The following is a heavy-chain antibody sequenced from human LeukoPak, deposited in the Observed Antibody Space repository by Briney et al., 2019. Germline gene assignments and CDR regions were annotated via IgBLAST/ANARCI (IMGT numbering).Heavy chain of an antibody. CDR3: AKCSRPGYTSGWCNWFDP. CDR2: ITSGGGT. Sequence: GGSLRLSCAASGFTVSSDAMNWVRQAPGKGLEWVSAITSGGGTYYADSVKGRFTISRDNSKNTIYQQMNSLRAEDTAVYYCAKCSRPGYTSGWCNWFDPWGQGTLVTVSS. D-gene: IGHD6-19*01. J-gene: IGHJ5*02. V-gene: IGHV3-23*01. CDR1: GFTVSSDA.